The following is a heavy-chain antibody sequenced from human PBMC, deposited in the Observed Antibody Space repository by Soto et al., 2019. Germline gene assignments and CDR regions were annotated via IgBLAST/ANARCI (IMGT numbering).Heavy chain of an antibody. CDR3: GRGGHYYHSMI. CDR1: GDSVSGGGYY. V-gene: IGHV4-61*08. CDR2: ISFTGDT. Sequence: QVQLQESGPGLVKPSETLSLICTVSGDSVSGGGYYWTWIRQPPGKGLEWIGYISFTGDTPYNPPRGNRLCIAMHTPKEQCTLELTSAIGGETGLYYCGRGGHYYHSMIWGPGTLVTVSS. D-gene: IGHD3-22*01. J-gene: IGHJ4*02.